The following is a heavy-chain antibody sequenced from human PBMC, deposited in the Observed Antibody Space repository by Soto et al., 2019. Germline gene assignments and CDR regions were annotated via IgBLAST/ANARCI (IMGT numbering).Heavy chain of an antibody. CDR1: GGTFSSYA. CDR2: IIPIFGTA. D-gene: IGHD3-22*01. V-gene: IGHV1-69*13. J-gene: IGHJ4*02. CDR3: ARDLTQYYYDSSGLYIDY. Sequence: SVKVSCKASGGTFSSYAISWVRQAPGQGLEWMGGIIPIFGTANYAQKFQGRVTITADESTSTAYMELSSLRSEDTAVYYCARDLTQYYYDSSGLYIDYWGQGTLVTVSS.